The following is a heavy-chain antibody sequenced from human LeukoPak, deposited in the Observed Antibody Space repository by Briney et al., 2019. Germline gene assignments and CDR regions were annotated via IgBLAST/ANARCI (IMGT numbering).Heavy chain of an antibody. Sequence: SETLSLTCTVSGGSISSYYWSWIRQPPGKGLEWIGTIYHSGSTYYNPSLKSRVTISVDTSENQFSLKLSSVTAADTALYYCSRASSTSYYDYWGQGTLVSVSS. CDR3: SRASSTSYYDY. CDR2: IYHSGST. D-gene: IGHD6-19*01. J-gene: IGHJ4*02. CDR1: GGSISSYY. V-gene: IGHV4-59*08.